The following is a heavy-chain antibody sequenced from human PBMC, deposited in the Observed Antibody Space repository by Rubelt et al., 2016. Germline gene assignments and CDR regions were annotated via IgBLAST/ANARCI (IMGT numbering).Heavy chain of an antibody. CDR2: IYSGGST. CDR3: ARDETTVDAFDI. Sequence: EVQLVESGGGLVQPGGSLRLSCAASGFTVSSNYMSWVRQAPGKGLEWVSVIYSGGSTYYEDSVKGRFTISRDNSKNTLYLQMNSLRAEDTAVYYCARDETTVDAFDIWGQGTMVTVSS. D-gene: IGHD4-17*01. CDR1: GFTVSSNY. J-gene: IGHJ3*02. V-gene: IGHV3-66*01.